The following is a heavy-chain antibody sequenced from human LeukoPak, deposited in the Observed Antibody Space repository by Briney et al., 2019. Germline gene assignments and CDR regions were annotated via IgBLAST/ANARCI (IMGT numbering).Heavy chain of an antibody. V-gene: IGHV3-30-3*01. J-gene: IGHJ3*02. CDR2: ISYDGSNK. D-gene: IGHD4-17*01. CDR1: GFTISSYA. Sequence: PGGSLRLSCTASGFTISSYAMHWVRQAPGKGLEWVAVISYDGSNKYYADSVKGRFTISRDNSKNTLYLQMNSLRAEDTAVYYCARGPDYAHDAFDIWGQGTMVTVSS. CDR3: ARGPDYAHDAFDI.